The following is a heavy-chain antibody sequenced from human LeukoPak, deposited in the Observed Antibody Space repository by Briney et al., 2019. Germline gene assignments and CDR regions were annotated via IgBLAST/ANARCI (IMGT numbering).Heavy chain of an antibody. D-gene: IGHD2-15*01. Sequence: GASVKVSCKASGYAFTSYGVTWVRQAPGQGLEWMGWISTYSGNTNYAQKFQGRVTMTTDTSTSTAYMELRSLRSDDTAVYYCARHEETCSGGFCFLDYFDPWGQGTLVTVSS. CDR3: ARHEETCSGGFCFLDYFDP. V-gene: IGHV1-18*01. CDR1: GYAFTSYG. J-gene: IGHJ4*02. CDR2: ISTYSGNT.